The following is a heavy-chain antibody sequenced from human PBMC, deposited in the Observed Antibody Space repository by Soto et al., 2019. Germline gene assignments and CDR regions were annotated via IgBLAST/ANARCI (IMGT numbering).Heavy chain of an antibody. J-gene: IGHJ5*02. V-gene: IGHV3-23*01. Sequence: VGSLRLSCAASGFIFENFGMSWVRQAPGRGLEWISSISGSGFKKYYADSVKGRFTISRDNSKSTVYLELNNLSAEDTAVYHCAKNQGVELVPLATVDWFDPWGQGSVVTVSS. CDR1: GFIFENFG. CDR3: AKNQGVELVPLATVDWFDP. CDR2: ISGSGFKK. D-gene: IGHD1-26*01.